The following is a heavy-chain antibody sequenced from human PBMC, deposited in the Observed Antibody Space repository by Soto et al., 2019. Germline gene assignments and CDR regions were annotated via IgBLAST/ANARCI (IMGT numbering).Heavy chain of an antibody. D-gene: IGHD4-17*01. CDR2: IRSHTNNYAT. CDR3: TRPDYGGNSGTGDY. Sequence: EVQLVESGGGLVQPGGSLKLSCAASGLAFIGSGIHWVRQPSGKGLEWVGRIRSHTNNYATEYAASVKGRFIISRDDSSSTPYLQMNSLQIEDTAVYYCTRPDYGGNSGTGDYWGQGTLVTVSS. CDR1: GLAFIGSG. V-gene: IGHV3-73*02. J-gene: IGHJ4*02.